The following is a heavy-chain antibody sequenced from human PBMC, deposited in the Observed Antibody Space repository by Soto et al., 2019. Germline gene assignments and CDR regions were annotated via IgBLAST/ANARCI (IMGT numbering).Heavy chain of an antibody. V-gene: IGHV4-59*01. D-gene: IGHD6-6*01. CDR2: VAYSGTT. CDR3: AREAQDYYFDY. Sequence: QEQLQESGPGLVKPSENLTLSCTVSPGSISSSYWSWIRQPPGKGLEWIGHVAYSGTTKYNPSLKGRGSISVSSSKRQFSLRLSAVTAADTAVYYCAREAQDYYFDYWGQGILVTGSS. J-gene: IGHJ4*02. CDR1: PGSISSSY.